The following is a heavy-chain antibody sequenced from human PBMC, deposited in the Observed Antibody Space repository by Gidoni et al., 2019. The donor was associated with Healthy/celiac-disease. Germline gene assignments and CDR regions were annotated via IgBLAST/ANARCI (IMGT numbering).Heavy chain of an antibody. D-gene: IGHD6-13*01. V-gene: IGHV3-11*06. Sequence: QVQPVESGGGLVKPGVSLRLSCAASGFTFSDYYMSWIRQAPGKGLEWVSYISSSSSYTNYADSVKGRFTISRDNAKNSLYLQMNSLRAEDTAVYYCARGRRIAAAGTIFDYWGQGTLVTVSS. J-gene: IGHJ4*02. CDR1: GFTFSDYY. CDR3: ARGRRIAAAGTIFDY. CDR2: ISSSSSYT.